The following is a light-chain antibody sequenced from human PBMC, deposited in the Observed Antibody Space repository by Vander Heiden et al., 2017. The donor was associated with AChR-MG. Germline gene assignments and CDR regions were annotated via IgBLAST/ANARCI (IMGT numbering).Light chain of an antibody. CDR1: QSVLNSANNKND. Sequence: DILMTQSPDSLSVSLGDRATINCTSSQSVLNSANNKNDFVWYQQKPGQPPNLLFYGASILGFGVPSRFSGSGSGTHFTLTISSVRAEDFAVYYCQQYSATPYTFGQGTKLEIK. J-gene: IGKJ2*01. V-gene: IGKV4-1*01. CDR2: GAS. CDR3: QQYSATPYT.